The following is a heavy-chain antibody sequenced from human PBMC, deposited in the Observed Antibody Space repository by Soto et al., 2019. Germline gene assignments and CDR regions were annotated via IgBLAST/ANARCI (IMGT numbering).Heavy chain of an antibody. CDR3: ARDRGYCSGGSCYYFDY. V-gene: IGHV3-30-3*01. D-gene: IGHD2-15*01. Sequence: QVQLVESGGGVVQPGRSLRLSCAASGFTFSSYAMQWVRQAPGKGLEWVAVISYDGSNKYYADSVKGRFTISRDNSKNTLYLQMNSLRAEDTAVYYCARDRGYCSGGSCYYFDYWGQGTLVTVSS. CDR2: ISYDGSNK. J-gene: IGHJ4*02. CDR1: GFTFSSYA.